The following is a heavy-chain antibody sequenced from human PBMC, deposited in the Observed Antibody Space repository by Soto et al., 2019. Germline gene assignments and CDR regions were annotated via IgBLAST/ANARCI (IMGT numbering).Heavy chain of an antibody. J-gene: IGHJ6*02. CDR3: ARDRGVTSYYYNAMDV. D-gene: IGHD2-21*02. CDR2: INEDGSET. V-gene: IGHV3-7*01. Sequence: PGGSLRLSCAASGFTFSNYWMSWVRQAPGKGLEWVANINEDGSETHYVDSVKGRFIVSRDNTKNSLFLQMNSLRAEDTGTYYCARDRGVTSYYYNAMDVWGQGTTVTVSS. CDR1: GFTFSNYW.